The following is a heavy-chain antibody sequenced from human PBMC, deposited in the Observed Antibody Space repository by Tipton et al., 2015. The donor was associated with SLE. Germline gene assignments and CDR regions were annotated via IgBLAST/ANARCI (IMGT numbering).Heavy chain of an antibody. D-gene: IGHD5-12*01. J-gene: IGHJ4*02. CDR1: GGSIRSDDYY. V-gene: IGHV4-31*03. CDR3: ARGGVGGYDYFDY. CDR2: INYGWST. Sequence: LRLSCTVSGGSIRSDDYYWTWIRQHPGKGLEWIGHINYGWSTYYKPSLKSRLTISVDTSKNQFSLKLSSVTAADTAVYFCARGGVGGYDYFDYWGQGTLVTISS.